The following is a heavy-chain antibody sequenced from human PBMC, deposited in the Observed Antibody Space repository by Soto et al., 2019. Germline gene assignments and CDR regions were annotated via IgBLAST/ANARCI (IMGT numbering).Heavy chain of an antibody. Sequence: QVQLVQSGAEVKKPGASVKVSCKASGYTFNTYGISWVRQAPGQGLEWMGWISAYNGNTKYAQKVQGRVTMTTSTSTSTAYMELRSLTSDDTAVYYCARDSPPVDYWGQGTLVTVSS. J-gene: IGHJ4*02. CDR2: ISAYNGNT. CDR3: ARDSPPVDY. V-gene: IGHV1-18*01. CDR1: GYTFNTYG.